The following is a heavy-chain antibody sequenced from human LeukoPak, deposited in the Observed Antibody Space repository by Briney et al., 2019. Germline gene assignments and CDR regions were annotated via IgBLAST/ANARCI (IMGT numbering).Heavy chain of an antibody. CDR3: ARESRELYDY. J-gene: IGHJ4*02. CDR2: GSDT. D-gene: IGHD3-10*01. Sequence: GSDTFYADSVKGRFTISRDNSKNTLYLQMNSLRAEDTAVYYCARESRELYDYWGQGTLVTVSS. V-gene: IGHV3-NL1*01.